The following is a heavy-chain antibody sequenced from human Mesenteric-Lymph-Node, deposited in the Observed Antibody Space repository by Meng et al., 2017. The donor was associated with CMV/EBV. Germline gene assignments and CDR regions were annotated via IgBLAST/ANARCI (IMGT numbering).Heavy chain of an antibody. CDR3: VRARREDFWSGYYIGNYGMDV. Sequence: GGSLRLSCEASGFTFRSYSMNWVRQVPGKGLEWVASISSSASHIYYADSVKGRFTISRDNAQKSLYLQMNSLRAEDTAVYYCVRARREDFWSGYYIGNYGMDVWGQGTTVTVSS. CDR2: ISSSASHI. V-gene: IGHV3-21*01. CDR1: GFTFRSYS. J-gene: IGHJ6*02. D-gene: IGHD3-3*01.